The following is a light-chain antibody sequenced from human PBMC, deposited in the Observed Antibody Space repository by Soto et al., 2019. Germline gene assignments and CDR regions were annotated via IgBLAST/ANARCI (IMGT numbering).Light chain of an antibody. Sequence: DIKLTQSPSFLSASLGDRVTITCRASQSISAWLAWYQQKPGKAPKLLIYKASSLESGVPSRFSGSGSGTDFTLTINSLQPEDFATYYCQQGYNFPRAFGQGTKVDIK. CDR2: KAS. J-gene: IGKJ1*01. CDR1: QSISAW. CDR3: QQGYNFPRA. V-gene: IGKV1-5*03.